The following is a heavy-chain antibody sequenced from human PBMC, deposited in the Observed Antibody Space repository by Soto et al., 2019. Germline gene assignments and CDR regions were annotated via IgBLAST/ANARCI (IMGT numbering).Heavy chain of an antibody. Sequence: GESLKISCKGSGYSFTSYWIGWVRQMPGKGLEWMGIIYPGDSDTRYSPSFQGQVTISADKSISTAYLQWSSLKASDTAMYYCARRVTMVRGGLPTNYGMDVWGQGTTVTVSS. CDR3: ARRVTMVRGGLPTNYGMDV. D-gene: IGHD3-10*01. CDR1: GYSFTSYW. CDR2: IYPGDSDT. J-gene: IGHJ6*02. V-gene: IGHV5-51*01.